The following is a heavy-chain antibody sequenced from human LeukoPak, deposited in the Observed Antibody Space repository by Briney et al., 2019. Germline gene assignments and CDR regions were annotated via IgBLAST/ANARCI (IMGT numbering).Heavy chain of an antibody. Sequence: PGGSLRLSCAASGYTFSSHVITWVRQAPGKGLEWVSTINGPGDNPYYAETVKGRFTISRDNSKNTVYLQMNSLKAEDTAIYYCAKVTVCFGCYFDYWGQGALVTVSS. J-gene: IGHJ4*02. D-gene: IGHD3-10*02. CDR3: AKVTVCFGCYFDY. V-gene: IGHV3-23*01. CDR1: GYTFSSHV. CDR2: INGPGDNP.